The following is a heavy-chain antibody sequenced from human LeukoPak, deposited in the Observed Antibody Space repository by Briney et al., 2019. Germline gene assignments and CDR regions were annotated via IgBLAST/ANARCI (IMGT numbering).Heavy chain of an antibody. J-gene: IGHJ3*02. CDR2: INGGGVNT. V-gene: IGHV3-23*01. D-gene: IGHD3-22*01. Sequence: GGSLRLSCAASGFTFSSYAMSWVRQAPGKGLEWVSTINGGGVNTHYADFVGGRFTISRDNSKNTLYLQMNSLRAEDTAVYYCAKGTGYCDSSGYDPFDIWGQGTMVTVSS. CDR1: GFTFSSYA. CDR3: AKGTGYCDSSGYDPFDI.